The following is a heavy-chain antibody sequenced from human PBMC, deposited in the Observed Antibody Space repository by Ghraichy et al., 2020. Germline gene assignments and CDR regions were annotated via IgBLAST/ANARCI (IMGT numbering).Heavy chain of an antibody. V-gene: IGHV4-59*01. Sequence: SETLSLTCTVSGGSISSYYWSWIRQPPGKGLEWIGYIYYSGSTNCNPSLKSRVTISVDTSKNQFSLKLSSVTAADTAVYYCARVNYGDYWTTIDYWGQGTLVTVSS. D-gene: IGHD4-17*01. J-gene: IGHJ4*02. CDR3: ARVNYGDYWTTIDY. CDR1: GGSISSYY. CDR2: IYYSGST.